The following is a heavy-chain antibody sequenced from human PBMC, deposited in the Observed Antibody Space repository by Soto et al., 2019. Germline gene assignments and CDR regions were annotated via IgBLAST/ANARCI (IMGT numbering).Heavy chain of an antibody. Sequence: QVQLVESGGGVVQPGRSLRLSCAASGFTFSSYGMHWVRQAPGKGLEWVAVISYDGSNKYYADSVKGRFTISRDNSKNTLYLQINTLRAEDTAVYYCAKDLQDYGDYSTLGHWGQGTLVTVSS. D-gene: IGHD4-17*01. CDR2: ISYDGSNK. J-gene: IGHJ1*01. V-gene: IGHV3-30*18. CDR3: AKDLQDYGDYSTLGH. CDR1: GFTFSSYG.